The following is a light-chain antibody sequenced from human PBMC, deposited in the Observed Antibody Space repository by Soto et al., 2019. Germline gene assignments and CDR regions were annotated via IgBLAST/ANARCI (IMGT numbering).Light chain of an antibody. Sequence: TVLTQSPGSLSLSPGERATLSCRASQSVSGSFLAWYQQKPGQAPRLLIYDASTRATGIPDRFSASGSGTDFTLTISRLEPEAFAMSYCQQDGRFPPFPFGPGTKVDIK. CDR2: DAS. J-gene: IGKJ3*01. CDR3: QQDGRFPPFP. V-gene: IGKV3-20*01. CDR1: QSVSGSF.